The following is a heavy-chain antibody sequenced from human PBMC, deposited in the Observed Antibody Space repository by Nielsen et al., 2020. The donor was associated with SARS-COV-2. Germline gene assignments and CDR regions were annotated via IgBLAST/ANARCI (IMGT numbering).Heavy chain of an antibody. Sequence: SETLSLTCTVSGGSISSYYWSWIRQPPGKGLEWIGYIYYSGSTNYNPSFKSRVTISVDTSKNQFSLKLSSVTAADTAVYYCARGDSSGYYYSWYFDLWGRGTLVTVSS. CDR1: GGSISSYY. CDR2: IYYSGST. V-gene: IGHV4-59*13. D-gene: IGHD3-22*01. J-gene: IGHJ2*01. CDR3: ARGDSSGYYYSWYFDL.